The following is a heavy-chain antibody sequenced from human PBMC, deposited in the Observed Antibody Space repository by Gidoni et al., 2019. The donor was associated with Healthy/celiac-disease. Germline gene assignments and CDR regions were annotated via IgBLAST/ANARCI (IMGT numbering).Heavy chain of an antibody. V-gene: IGHV4-61*02. Sequence: QVQLQESGPGLVKPSQTLSLTCTVSGGSISSGRSYWSWIRQPAGRGLEWIGRIYTSGSTNSTPSLKSRVTISVDTSTNQFSLKLSSVTAADTSVYYCARSPHITMVQGVMGYFDYWGQGTLVTVSS. J-gene: IGHJ4*02. D-gene: IGHD3-10*01. CDR2: IYTSGST. CDR1: GGSISSGRSY. CDR3: ARSPHITMVQGVMGYFDY.